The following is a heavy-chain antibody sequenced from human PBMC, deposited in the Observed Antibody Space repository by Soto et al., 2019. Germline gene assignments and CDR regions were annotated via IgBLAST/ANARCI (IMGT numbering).Heavy chain of an antibody. CDR2: IYSGGST. CDR1: GFTVSSNY. J-gene: IGHJ4*02. CDR3: ARGHVVATWAFDY. D-gene: IGHD5-12*01. Sequence: EVQLVESGGGLIQPGGSLRLSCAASGFTVSSNYMSWVRQAPGKGLEWVSVIYSGGSTYYADSVKGRFTISRDNSKNTLYLQMNSLRAEDTAVYYCARGHVVATWAFDYWGQGTLVTVSS. V-gene: IGHV3-53*01.